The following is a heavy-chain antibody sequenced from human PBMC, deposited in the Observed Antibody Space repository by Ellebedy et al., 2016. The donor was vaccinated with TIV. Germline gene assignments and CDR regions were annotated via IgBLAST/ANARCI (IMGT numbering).Heavy chain of an antibody. J-gene: IGHJ6*02. CDR2: IDNAGDT. Sequence: GGSLTLSXAASGFTFSCYDMHWVRQSTRKGLEWVASIDNAGDTYYPGSVKGRFTISRENAKNSLYLQMNSLRVEDTAVYYCTRFEIISGGGYGMDVWGQGTTVTVSS. V-gene: IGHV3-13*01. CDR1: GFTFSCYD. D-gene: IGHD3-10*01. CDR3: TRFEIISGGGYGMDV.